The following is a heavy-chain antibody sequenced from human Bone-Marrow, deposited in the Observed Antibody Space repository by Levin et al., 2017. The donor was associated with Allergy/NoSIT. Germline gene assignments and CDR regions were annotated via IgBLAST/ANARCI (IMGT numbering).Heavy chain of an antibody. CDR2: IYYSGST. D-gene: IGHD3-22*01. CDR3: ARGYDSVTDAFDI. Sequence: ASETLSLTCTVSGGSISNNYWSCIRQPPGKGLEWIGYIYYSGSTNYNPSLKSRVTMSVDTSKNQFSLKLDSVTAADTAVYYCARGYDSVTDAFDIWGQGTMVTVSS. V-gene: IGHV4-59*01. J-gene: IGHJ3*02. CDR1: GGSISNNY.